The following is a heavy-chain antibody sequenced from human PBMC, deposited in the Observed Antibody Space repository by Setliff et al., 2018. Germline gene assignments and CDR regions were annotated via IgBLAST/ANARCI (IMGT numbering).Heavy chain of an antibody. V-gene: IGHV3-30*04. D-gene: IGHD4-17*01. Sequence: GESLRLSCAVSGFTFSLHAMHWVRQAPGKGLGWVAVISDDGNNEYYADSVKGRCTISRDNSKNTLYLQMSSPTTEDTAVYYCARGPLGDYADFYYYMDVWGMGTTVTVSS. J-gene: IGHJ6*03. CDR1: GFTFSLHA. CDR2: ISDDGNNE. CDR3: ARGPLGDYADFYYYMDV.